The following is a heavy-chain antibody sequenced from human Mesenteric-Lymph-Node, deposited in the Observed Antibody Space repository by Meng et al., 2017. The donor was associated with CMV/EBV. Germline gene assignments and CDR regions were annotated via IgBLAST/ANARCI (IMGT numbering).Heavy chain of an antibody. J-gene: IGHJ4*02. CDR1: GYTFTGYY. D-gene: IGHD2-2*02. CDR3: ARGSDSFDSTSCYI. Sequence: SGYTFTGYYMHWVRQAPGQGLEWMGWINPNSGGTNYAQKFQGRVTMTRDTSISTAYMELSRLRSDDTAVYYCARGSDSFDSTSCYIWGQGTLVTVSS. CDR2: INPNSGGT. V-gene: IGHV1-2*02.